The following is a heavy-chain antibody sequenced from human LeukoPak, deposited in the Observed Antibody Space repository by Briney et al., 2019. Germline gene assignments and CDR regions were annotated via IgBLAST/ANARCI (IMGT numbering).Heavy chain of an antibody. J-gene: IGHJ4*02. Sequence: GGSLRLSCAASGFTFSNNWMHWVRQAPGKGLVWVSRISADGSSTSYADSVKGRFTISGDNAKNTLYLQMNSLRAEDTAVYYCAKATGYLLWGQGTLVIVSS. D-gene: IGHD1-14*01. CDR3: AKATGYLL. CDR2: ISADGSST. V-gene: IGHV3-74*01. CDR1: GFTFSNNW.